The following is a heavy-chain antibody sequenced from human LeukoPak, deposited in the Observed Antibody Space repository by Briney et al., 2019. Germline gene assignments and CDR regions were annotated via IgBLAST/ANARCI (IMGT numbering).Heavy chain of an antibody. V-gene: IGHV4-59*01. CDR2: DHYSGST. CDR1: GGSISSSY. J-gene: IGHJ4*02. Sequence: SETLSLTCTVSGGSISSSYWSWIRQSPGKGLEWIGYDHYSGSTNYNPSLKSRVTISVDTSRNQFSLKLTSMTAADTAVYYCGRETIAATGTSVFFDYWGQGTLVTVSS. D-gene: IGHD6-13*01. CDR3: GRETIAATGTSVFFDY.